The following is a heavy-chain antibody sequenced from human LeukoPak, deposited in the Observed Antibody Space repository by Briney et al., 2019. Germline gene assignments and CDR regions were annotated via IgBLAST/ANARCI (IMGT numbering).Heavy chain of an antibody. Sequence: SETLSLTCTVSGGSINSYYWGWVRQAAGKGLEWIGRIYTTGTTYYSPSLKSRLTMSVDTSKNQFSLNLRSVTAADTALYYCGRQGYTAAYYSLDYWSQGTLVTVSS. V-gene: IGHV4-4*07. CDR1: GGSINSYY. D-gene: IGHD1-26*01. CDR3: GRQGYTAAYYSLDY. J-gene: IGHJ4*02. CDR2: IYTTGTT.